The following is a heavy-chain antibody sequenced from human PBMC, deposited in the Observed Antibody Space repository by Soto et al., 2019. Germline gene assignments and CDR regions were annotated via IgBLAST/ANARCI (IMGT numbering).Heavy chain of an antibody. V-gene: IGHV1-3*01. J-gene: IGHJ4*02. CDR1: GYTFSSYA. CDR3: ARVDGTY. Sequence: ASVKVSCKASGYTFSSYAIHWVRQAPGQGLEWMGWFNAGNGNTKYSQKFQGRVTITRDTSASTAYMELNSLRSEDTAVYYCARVDGTYWGQGTLVTVSS. D-gene: IGHD1-26*01. CDR2: FNAGNGNT.